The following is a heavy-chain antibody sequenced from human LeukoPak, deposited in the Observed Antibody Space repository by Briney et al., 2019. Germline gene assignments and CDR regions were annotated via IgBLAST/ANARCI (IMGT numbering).Heavy chain of an antibody. V-gene: IGHV3-23*01. CDR3: ARTDDFWSVKQDS. J-gene: IGHJ5*01. CDR2: ISGSGGST. CDR1: GFTFSSYA. Sequence: QSGGSLRLSCAASGFTFSSYAMSWVRQAPGKGLEWVSAISGSGGSTYYADSVKGRFTISRDNSKNTLYLQMNSLRAEDTAVYYCARTDDFWSVKQDSWGQGTLVTVSS. D-gene: IGHD3-3*01.